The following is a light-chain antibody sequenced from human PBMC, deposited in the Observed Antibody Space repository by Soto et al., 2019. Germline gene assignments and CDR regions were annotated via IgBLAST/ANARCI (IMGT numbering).Light chain of an antibody. J-gene: IGKJ4*01. Sequence: DIQMTQSPSTLSASVGDRVTITCRASQSISTWLAWYQQKPGKAPKLLIYTASNLEGGVPSRFSGSGSGTEFTLTISSLQPDDFATYYCQQYDNYPLTFGGGTKVDIK. CDR1: QSISTW. CDR3: QQYDNYPLT. V-gene: IGKV1-5*03. CDR2: TAS.